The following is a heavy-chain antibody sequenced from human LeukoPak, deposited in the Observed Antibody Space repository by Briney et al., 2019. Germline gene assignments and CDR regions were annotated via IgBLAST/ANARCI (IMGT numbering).Heavy chain of an antibody. J-gene: IGHJ4*02. D-gene: IGHD4-23*01. CDR1: GFTFSSYA. V-gene: IGHV3-23*01. CDR2: ISGSGGST. Sequence: GGSLRLSCAASGFTFSSYAMNWVRQAPGKGLEWVSAISGSGGSTYYADSVKGRFTISRDNSKNTLYLQMNSLRAEDTAVYYCARVGYGGNSGTYFDYWGQGTLVTVSS. CDR3: ARVGYGGNSGTYFDY.